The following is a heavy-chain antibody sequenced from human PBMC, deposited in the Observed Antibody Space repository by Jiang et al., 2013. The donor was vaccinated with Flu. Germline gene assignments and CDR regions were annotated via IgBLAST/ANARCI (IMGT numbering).Heavy chain of an antibody. D-gene: IGHD4-23*01. CDR3: SRDKVTDDY. CDR1: GFILGDYG. J-gene: IGHJ4*02. Sequence: VQLVESGGGLVQPGRSLRLSCTASGFILGDYGLSWVRQAPGKGPEWLGLIRGRSDGGTTLYAASVEGRFSISRDDSANIAYLQLNSLKTEDSAVYYCSRDKVTDDYWGQGTLVTVSS. CDR2: IRGRSDGGTT. V-gene: IGHV3-49*04.